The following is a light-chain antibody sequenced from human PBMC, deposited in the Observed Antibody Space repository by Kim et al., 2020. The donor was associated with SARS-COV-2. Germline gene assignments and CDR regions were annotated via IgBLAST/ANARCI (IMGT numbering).Light chain of an antibody. J-gene: IGKJ2*01. CDR1: QSVSDD. V-gene: IGKV3-15*01. Sequence: VAPGERATLSCRASQSVSDDLAWYQQKPGQAPRLLIYGASTRATGVPARFSGSGSGTEFTLTISSLQSEDFAVYYCQQYSNWPPYTFGPGTKLEIK. CDR3: QQYSNWPPYT. CDR2: GAS.